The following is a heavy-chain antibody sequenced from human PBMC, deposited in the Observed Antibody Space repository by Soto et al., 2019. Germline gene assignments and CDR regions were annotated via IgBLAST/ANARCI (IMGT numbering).Heavy chain of an antibody. CDR2: ITHRGDYT. J-gene: IGHJ6*02. D-gene: IGHD4-17*01. CDR3: SRGLDGIDV. V-gene: IGHV3-11*05. Sequence: QVQVVEAGGGLVKPGVSLRLSCAASGLTFSDYYMSRIRQAPGKGLEWVSYITHRGDYTKYADSVQGRFTISRENAKNSLYLQMNSLRAEDTAVYYCSRGLDGIDVGGQGTTVIVSS. CDR1: GLTFSDYY.